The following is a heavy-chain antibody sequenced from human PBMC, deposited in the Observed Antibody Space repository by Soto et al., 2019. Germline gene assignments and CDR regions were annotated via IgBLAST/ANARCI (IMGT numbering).Heavy chain of an antibody. Sequence: QVQLVQSGAEVRKSGASVKVSCKASGYTFSDYFIQWLRQAPGQGLEWVAWINPKTAATNYAKKFQDRVTVTSDTSFSTAYLELTRLRPDDTALYYCARIKWGLDYYSGMDVWGQGTRVTVSS. CDR2: INPKTAAT. CDR3: ARIKWGLDYYSGMDV. CDR1: GYTFSDYF. D-gene: IGHD1-26*01. J-gene: IGHJ6*02. V-gene: IGHV1-2*02.